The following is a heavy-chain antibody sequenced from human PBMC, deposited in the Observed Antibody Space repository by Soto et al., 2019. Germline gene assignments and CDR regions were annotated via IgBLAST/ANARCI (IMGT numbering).Heavy chain of an antibody. V-gene: IGHV1-69*01. CDR1: GGTFSSYA. Sequence: QVQLVQSGAEVKKPGSSVKVSCKASGGTFSSYAISWVRQAPGQGLEWMGGIIPIFGTANYAQKFQGRVTITADETTSTAYMELSSLRSEDTAVYYCARDRYEFGEPPRSGRGYYYYYGMDVWGQGTTVTVSS. J-gene: IGHJ6*02. D-gene: IGHD3-10*01. CDR2: IIPIFGTA. CDR3: ARDRYEFGEPPRSGRGYYYYYGMDV.